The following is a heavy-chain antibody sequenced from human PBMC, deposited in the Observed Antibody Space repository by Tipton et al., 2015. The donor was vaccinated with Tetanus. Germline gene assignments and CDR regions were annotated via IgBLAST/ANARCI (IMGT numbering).Heavy chain of an antibody. D-gene: IGHD5-12*01. CDR2: VYSGGKT. CDR1: GFSVKSHY. CDR3: ARESNRGGYVDY. V-gene: IGHV3-53*01. J-gene: IGHJ4*02. Sequence: SLRLSCAASGFSVKSHYMSWVRQAPGKGLEWVSVVYSGGKTYYADSVKGRFTISRDLSKNTFSLHLTSLRVEDTAIYYCARESNRGGYVDYWGQGALVTVSS.